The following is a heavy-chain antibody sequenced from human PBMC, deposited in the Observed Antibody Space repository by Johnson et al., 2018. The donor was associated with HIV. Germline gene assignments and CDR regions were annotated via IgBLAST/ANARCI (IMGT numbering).Heavy chain of an antibody. V-gene: IGHV3-64*01. CDR1: GFTFSSYW. J-gene: IGHJ3*02. D-gene: IGHD3-22*01. CDR3: ARERVHDKSGLDAFDI. CDR2: ISSNGGKT. Sequence: VQLVESGGGVVQPGGSLRLSCAASGFTFSSYWMSWVRQAPGKGLEYVSAISSNGGKTYYANSVKGRFTISRDNSKNTLYLQMGRLRAEDKAVYYCARERVHDKSGLDAFDIWGQGTLVTVSS.